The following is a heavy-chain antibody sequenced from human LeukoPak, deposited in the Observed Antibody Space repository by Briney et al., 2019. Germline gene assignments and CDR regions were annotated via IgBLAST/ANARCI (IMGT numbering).Heavy chain of an antibody. CDR3: AREENFWSGRPFSPDY. V-gene: IGHV3-53*01. CDR2: IYSGGST. CDR1: GFTVSSNY. D-gene: IGHD3-3*01. Sequence: GGSLRLSCAASGFTVSSNYMSWVRQAPGKGLEWVSVIYSGGSTYYADSVRGRFTISRDNSKNTLYLQMNNLRVEDTAMYYCAREENFWSGRPFSPDYWGQGTLVTVSS. J-gene: IGHJ4*02.